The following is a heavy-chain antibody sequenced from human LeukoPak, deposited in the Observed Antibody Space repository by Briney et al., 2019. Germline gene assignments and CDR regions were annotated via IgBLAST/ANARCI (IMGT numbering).Heavy chain of an antibody. V-gene: IGHV4-34*01. CDR3: ASLLLWFGN. D-gene: IGHD3-10*01. CDR1: GGSISSYY. J-gene: IGHJ4*02. Sequence: SETLSLTCTVSGGSISSYYWSWIRQPPGKGLEWIGEINHSGSTNYNPSLKSRVTISVDTSKNQFSLKLSSVTAADTAVYYCASLLLWFGNWGQGTLVTVSS. CDR2: INHSGST.